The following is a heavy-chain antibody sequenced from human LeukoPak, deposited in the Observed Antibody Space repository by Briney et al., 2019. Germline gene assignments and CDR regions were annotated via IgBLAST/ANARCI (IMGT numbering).Heavy chain of an antibody. CDR3: AREVVGGAFDI. CDR2: IYHSGST. V-gene: IGHV4-30-2*01. CDR1: GGSISSGGYY. D-gene: IGHD2-2*01. J-gene: IGHJ3*02. Sequence: KTSETLSLTCTVSGGSISSGGYYWSWIRQPPGKGLEWIGYIYHSGSTYYNPSLKSRVTISVDRSKNQFSLKLSSVTAADTAVYYCAREVVGGAFDIWGQGTMVTVSS.